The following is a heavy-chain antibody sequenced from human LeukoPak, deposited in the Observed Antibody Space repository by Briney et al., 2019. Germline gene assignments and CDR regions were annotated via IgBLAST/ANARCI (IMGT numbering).Heavy chain of an antibody. CDR1: GGTFSSYA. Sequence: GASVKVSCKASGGTFSSYAISWVRQAPGQGLEWMGGIIPIFGTANYAQKFQGRVTITTDESTSTAYMELRSLRSDDTAVYYCATMLRFLGPPVYYYYYYMDVWAKGPRSPSP. D-gene: IGHD3-3*01. CDR3: ATMLRFLGPPVYYYYYYMDV. V-gene: IGHV1-69*05. J-gene: IGHJ6*03. CDR2: IIPIFGTA.